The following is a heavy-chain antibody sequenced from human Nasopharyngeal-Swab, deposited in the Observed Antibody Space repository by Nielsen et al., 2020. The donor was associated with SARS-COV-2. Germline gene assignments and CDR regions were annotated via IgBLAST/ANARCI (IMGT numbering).Heavy chain of an antibody. CDR2: ISYDGSNK. Sequence: GESLKISCAASGFTFSSYAMHWVRQAPGKGLEWVAVISYDGSNKYYADSVKGRFTISRDNSKNTLYLQMNSLRAEDTAAYYCARDRVGWSIDYWGQGTLVTVSS. CDR1: GFTFSSYA. J-gene: IGHJ4*02. V-gene: IGHV3-30*04. D-gene: IGHD2-15*01. CDR3: ARDRVGWSIDY.